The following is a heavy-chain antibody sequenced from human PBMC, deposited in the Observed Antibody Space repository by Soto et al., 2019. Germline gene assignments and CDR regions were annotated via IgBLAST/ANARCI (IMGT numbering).Heavy chain of an antibody. CDR2: IYSGGST. CDR1: GFTVSSNY. J-gene: IGHJ6*02. D-gene: IGHD3-22*01. Sequence: GGSLRLSCAASGFTVSSNYMSWVRQAPGKGLEWVSVIYSGGSTYYADSVKGRFTISRDNSKNTLYLQMNSLRAEDTAVYYCARADSSGYYYYYGMDVWGQGTTVTVSS. CDR3: ARADSSGYYYYYGMDV. V-gene: IGHV3-66*01.